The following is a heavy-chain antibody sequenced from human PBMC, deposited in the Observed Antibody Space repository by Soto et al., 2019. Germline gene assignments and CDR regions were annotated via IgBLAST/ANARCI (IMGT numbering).Heavy chain of an antibody. CDR1: GFTFLRYW. J-gene: IGHJ4*02. CDR2: IKQDGSEK. D-gene: IGHD6-19*01. V-gene: IGHV3-7*03. CDR3: ARHPPQWLVNFDY. Sequence: VSLRLSCAAYGFTFLRYWMNWVSQDPGKGLDWVANIKQDGSEKYYVDSVKGRFTISRDNAKNSLYLQMNSLTAEDTAVYYCARHPPQWLVNFDYWGQGTLVTVSA.